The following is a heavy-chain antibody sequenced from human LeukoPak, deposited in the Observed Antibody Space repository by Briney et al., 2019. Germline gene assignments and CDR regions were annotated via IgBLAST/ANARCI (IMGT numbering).Heavy chain of an antibody. D-gene: IGHD2-21*01. V-gene: IGHV4-31*03. J-gene: IGHJ3*02. CDR1: GVSISSDKYY. Sequence: PSETLSLTCTVSGVSISSDKYYWRWICQRPGKGLEWIGYMYYSGSTSYNPSLKSRVSISVDTSKSQFSLKLSSVTAADTAVYYCATPYCGTISCLDVFDIWGQGTMVTVSS. CDR2: MYYSGST. CDR3: ATPYCGTISCLDVFDI.